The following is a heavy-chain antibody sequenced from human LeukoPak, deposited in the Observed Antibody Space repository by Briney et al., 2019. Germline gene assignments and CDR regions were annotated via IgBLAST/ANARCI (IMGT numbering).Heavy chain of an antibody. CDR3: ARNRGWLQFDS. J-gene: IGHJ4*02. V-gene: IGHV3-23*01. CDR2: ISGSGGST. D-gene: IGHD5-24*01. Sequence: PGGSLRLSCAASGFTFSSYAMSWLRQAPGKGLEWVSGISGSGGSTYYADSVKGRFTISRDNAKNSLYLQMNSLRAEDTAVYYCARNRGWLQFDSWGRGTLVTVSS. CDR1: GFTFSSYA.